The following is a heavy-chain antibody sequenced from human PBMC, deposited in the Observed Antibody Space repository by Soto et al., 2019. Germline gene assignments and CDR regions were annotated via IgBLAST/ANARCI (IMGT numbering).Heavy chain of an antibody. CDR2: IYRNDDQ. CDR1: GFSISSSGVG. CDR3: AYRRSFWSGGHEGFVI. V-gene: IGHV2-5*01. D-gene: IGHD3-3*01. J-gene: IGHJ3*02. Sequence: QITLKESGPTLVKPTQTLTLTCTFSGFSISSSGVGVGWIRQPPGKALEWLALIYRNDDQRYSASLRSRLTITKDTSKNQVVLTLTNMDPVDTATYYCAYRRSFWSGGHEGFVIWGQGTMVAVSP.